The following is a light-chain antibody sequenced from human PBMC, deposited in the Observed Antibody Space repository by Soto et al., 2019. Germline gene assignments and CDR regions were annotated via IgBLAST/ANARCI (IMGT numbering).Light chain of an antibody. CDR2: EGS. Sequence: QSVLTQPASVSGSPGQSITISCTGTSSDVGSYNLVSWYQQHPGKAPKLMIYEGSKRPSGVSNRFSGSKSGNTASLTISGLQAEYEAHYYCCSYAGSSTYVFGTGTKVTVL. V-gene: IGLV2-23*01. CDR1: SSDVGSYNL. J-gene: IGLJ1*01. CDR3: CSYAGSSTYV.